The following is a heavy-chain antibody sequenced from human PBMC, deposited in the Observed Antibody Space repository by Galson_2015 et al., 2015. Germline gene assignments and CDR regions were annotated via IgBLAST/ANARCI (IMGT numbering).Heavy chain of an antibody. J-gene: IGHJ6*03. CDR3: ANSGSGSVLYYCYMDV. V-gene: IGHV3-23*01. CDR2: ISGSGGGT. CDR1: GFTFSSYA. D-gene: IGHD3-10*01. Sequence: SLRLSCAASGFTFSSYAMSWLRQAPGKGLEWVSAISGSGGGTYYADSVKGRFTISRDNSKNTLYLQMSSLRAEDTAVYYCANSGSGSVLYYCYMDVWGKGTTVTVSS.